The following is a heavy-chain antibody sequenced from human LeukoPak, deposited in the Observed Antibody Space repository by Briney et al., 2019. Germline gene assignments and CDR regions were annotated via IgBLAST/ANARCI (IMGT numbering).Heavy chain of an antibody. CDR1: GFTVSNNY. J-gene: IGHJ6*03. CDR3: ARVYSSPGFYSRDYYYMDV. V-gene: IGHV3-66*01. Sequence: PGGSLKLSCAASGFTVSNNYISWVRQAPGKGLEWVSVIYSGDSTYYADSVKGRFTISRDNSKNTLYLQMNSLRAEDTAVYYCARVYSSPGFYSRDYYYMDVWGKGTTVTISS. D-gene: IGHD3-9*01. CDR2: IYSGDST.